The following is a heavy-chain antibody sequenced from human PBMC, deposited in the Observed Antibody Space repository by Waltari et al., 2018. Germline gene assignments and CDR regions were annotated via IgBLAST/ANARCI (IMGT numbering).Heavy chain of an antibody. CDR1: GGTFSSYA. D-gene: IGHD6-19*01. CDR3: ARGGIAVAGPYYYGMDV. J-gene: IGHJ6*02. Sequence: QVQLVQSGAEVKKPGSSVKVSCKASGGTFSSYAISWVRQAPGQGLEWMGRIIPIFGTANYAQKFQGRGTITADKSTSTAYMELSSLRSEDTAVYYCARGGIAVAGPYYYGMDVWGQGTTVTVSS. V-gene: IGHV1-69*08. CDR2: IIPIFGTA.